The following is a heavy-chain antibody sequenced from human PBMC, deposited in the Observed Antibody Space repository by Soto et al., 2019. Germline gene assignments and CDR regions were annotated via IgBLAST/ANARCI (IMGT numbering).Heavy chain of an antibody. J-gene: IGHJ4*02. Sequence: GASVKVSCKASGYTFTSYYMHWVRQAPGQGLEWMGIINPSGGSTGYAQKFQGRVTMTRDTSTSTVYMELSSLRSEDTAVYYCARDSSMIVAFDYWGQGTLVTVSS. CDR1: GYTFTSYY. CDR2: INPSGGST. V-gene: IGHV1-46*03. D-gene: IGHD3-22*01. CDR3: ARDSSMIVAFDY.